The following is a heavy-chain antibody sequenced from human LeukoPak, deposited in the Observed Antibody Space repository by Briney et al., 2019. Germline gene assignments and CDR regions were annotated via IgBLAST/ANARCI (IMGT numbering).Heavy chain of an antibody. V-gene: IGHV3-30*03. J-gene: IGHJ6*02. D-gene: IGHD6-19*01. Sequence: GGSLRLSCAASGCTFSSYGMHWVRQAPGKGLEWVAVISYDGSNKYYADSVKGRFTISRVNSKNTLYLQMNSLRAEDTAVYYCARASIAVAGYGMDVWGQGTTVTVSS. CDR2: ISYDGSNK. CDR1: GCTFSSYG. CDR3: ARASIAVAGYGMDV.